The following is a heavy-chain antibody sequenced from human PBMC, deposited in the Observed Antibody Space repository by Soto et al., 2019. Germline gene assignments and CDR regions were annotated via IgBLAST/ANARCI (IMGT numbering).Heavy chain of an antibody. CDR2: IYYSGST. D-gene: IGHD3-22*01. CDR3: ARHTAQKYYYDSSGTYNWFDP. CDR1: GGSSSSSYY. J-gene: IGHJ5*02. V-gene: IGHV4-39*01. Sequence: SETLSLTCTVSGGSSSSSYYWGWIRQPPGKGLEWIGSIYYSGSTYYNPSLKSRVTISVDTSKNQFSLKLSSVTAADTAVYYCARHTAQKYYYDSSGTYNWFDPWGQGTLVTVSS.